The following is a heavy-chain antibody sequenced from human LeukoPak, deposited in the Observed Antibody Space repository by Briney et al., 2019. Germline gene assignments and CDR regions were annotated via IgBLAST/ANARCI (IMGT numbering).Heavy chain of an antibody. CDR1: GYTFTSYD. J-gene: IGHJ5*02. D-gene: IGHD2-15*01. CDR2: MNTYTGNP. V-gene: IGHV7-4-1*02. CDR3: ARGGYCRSDSCYSNYFDP. Sequence: ASVKVSCKASGYTFTSYDINWVRQAPGQGLEWMGWMNTYTGNPTYVQGFTGRFVFSLDTSVSTAYLQINSLKTEDTAIYYCARGGYCRSDSCYSNYFDPWGQGTLVSVSS.